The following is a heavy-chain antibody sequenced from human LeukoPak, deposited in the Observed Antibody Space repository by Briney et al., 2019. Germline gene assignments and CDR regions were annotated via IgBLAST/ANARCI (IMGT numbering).Heavy chain of an antibody. CDR2: INAGNGNT. V-gene: IGHV1-3*01. D-gene: IGHD3-22*01. Sequence: EASVTVSCKASGYTFTSYAMHWVRQAPGQRLEWMGWINAGNGNTKYSQKFQGRVTITRDTSASTAYMELSSLRSEDTAVYYCARDWNYYDSSGYYPLDYWGQGTLVTVSS. CDR1: GYTFTSYA. CDR3: ARDWNYYDSSGYYPLDY. J-gene: IGHJ4*02.